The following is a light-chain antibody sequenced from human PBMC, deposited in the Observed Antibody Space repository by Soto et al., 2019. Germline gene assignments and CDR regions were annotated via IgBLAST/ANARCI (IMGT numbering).Light chain of an antibody. Sequence: SVLAQPPSASGTPGQRVTISCSGSSSNIGGNTVNWYQQLPGTAPKLLIYSTDQRPSGVPERCSGSKSGTSASLAISGLQSEDEADYYCATWDDSLNGPVFGGGTKLTVL. CDR1: SSNIGGNT. CDR3: ATWDDSLNGPV. J-gene: IGLJ3*02. CDR2: STD. V-gene: IGLV1-44*01.